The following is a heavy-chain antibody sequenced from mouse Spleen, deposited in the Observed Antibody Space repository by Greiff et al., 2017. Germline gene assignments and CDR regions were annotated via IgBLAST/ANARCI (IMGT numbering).Heavy chain of an antibody. CDR1: GYTFTDHT. CDR3: ARGWDEYYFDY. CDR2: IYPRDGST. V-gene: IGHV1-78*01. Sequence: VKLQESDAELVKPGASVKISCKVSGYTFTDHTIHWMKQRPEQGLEWIGYIYPRDGSTKYIEKFKGKATLTADKSSSTAYMQLNSLTSEDSAVYFCARGWDEYYFDYWGQGTTLTVSS. D-gene: IGHD4-1*01. J-gene: IGHJ2*01.